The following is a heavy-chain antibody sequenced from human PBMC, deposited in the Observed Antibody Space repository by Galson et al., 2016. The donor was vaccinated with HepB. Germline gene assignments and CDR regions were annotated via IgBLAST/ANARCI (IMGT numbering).Heavy chain of an antibody. Sequence: SLRLSCAASGFTFSSYPIDWVRQAPGKGLEWVSYISRSSSSIYYADSVKGRFTISRDDAKNLLYLQMSSLRAEDTAVYFCARGLGDFWSGDRSRGAMDVWGQGTTVTVSS. CDR3: ARGLGDFWSGDRSRGAMDV. CDR1: GFTFSSYP. J-gene: IGHJ6*02. CDR2: ISRSSSSI. V-gene: IGHV3-48*04. D-gene: IGHD3-3*01.